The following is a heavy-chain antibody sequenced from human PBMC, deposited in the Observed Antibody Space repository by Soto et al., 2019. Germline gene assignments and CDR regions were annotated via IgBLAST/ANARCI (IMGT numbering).Heavy chain of an antibody. CDR1: GGSISSGDYY. V-gene: IGHV4-30-4*01. CDR2: IYYSGST. D-gene: IGHD5-18*01. Sequence: PSETLSLTCTVSGGSISSGDYYWSWIRQPPGKGLEWIGYIYYSGSTYYNPSLKSRVTISVDTSKNQFSLKLSSVTAADTAVYYCASNSYGYTFYDYGGQGTLVTLSS. J-gene: IGHJ4*02. CDR3: ASNSYGYTFYDY.